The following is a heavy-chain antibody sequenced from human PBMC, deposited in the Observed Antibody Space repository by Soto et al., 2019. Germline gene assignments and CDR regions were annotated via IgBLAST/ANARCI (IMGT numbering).Heavy chain of an antibody. V-gene: IGHV1-18*01. CDR3: ARVVPGAEAWFGP. Sequence: QVQLVQSGGEVKRPGASVKVSCKTSGYTFSNYVITWVRQAPGQPLEWLGWISLYSDGTNYAQKFQGRVSMTTDTPTTTAYMELRSLRSDDTAVYYCARVVPGAEAWFGPWGQGTLVTVSS. CDR1: GYTFSNYV. CDR2: ISLYSDGT. D-gene: IGHD2-2*01. J-gene: IGHJ5*02.